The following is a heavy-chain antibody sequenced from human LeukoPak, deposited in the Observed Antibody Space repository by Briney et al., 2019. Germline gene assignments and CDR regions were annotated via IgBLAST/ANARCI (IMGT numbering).Heavy chain of an antibody. J-gene: IGHJ4*02. CDR3: ASCSGGSRGPFDY. Sequence: SQTLSLTCTVSGGSISSGDYYWSWIRQPPGKDLEWIGYIYYSGSTYYNPSLKSRVTISVDTSKNQFSLKLSSVTAADTAVYYCASCSGGSRGPFDYWGQGTLVTVSS. CDR1: GGSISSGDYY. V-gene: IGHV4-30-4*01. CDR2: IYYSGST. D-gene: IGHD2-15*01.